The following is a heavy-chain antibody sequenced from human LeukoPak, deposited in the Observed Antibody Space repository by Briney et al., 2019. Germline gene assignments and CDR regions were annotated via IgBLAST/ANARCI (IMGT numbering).Heavy chain of an antibody. V-gene: IGHV4-30-4*01. D-gene: IGHD4-17*01. CDR3: ARVSTVTTNYFDY. CDR1: GGSISSGDYC. J-gene: IGHJ4*02. CDR2: IYYSGST. Sequence: SQTLSLTCTVSGGSISSGDYCWSWIRQPPGKGLEWIGYIYYSGSTYYNPSLKSRVTISVDTSKNQFSLKLSSVTAADTAVYYCARVSTVTTNYFDYWGQGTLVTVSS.